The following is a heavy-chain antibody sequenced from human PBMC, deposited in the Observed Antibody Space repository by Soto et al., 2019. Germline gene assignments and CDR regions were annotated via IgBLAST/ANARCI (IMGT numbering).Heavy chain of an antibody. J-gene: IGHJ4*02. D-gene: IGHD6-19*01. CDR3: ASSPGIAVAAY. Sequence: QVQLVQSGAEEKKPGASVKVSCKASGYTFTSYAMHWVRQAPGQRLEWMGWINAGNGNTKYSQKFQGRATITRDTSASTAYMVLSSLRPEDTAVYCCASSPGIAVAAYWGQGTLVTVSS. CDR1: GYTFTSYA. V-gene: IGHV1-3*05. CDR2: INAGNGNT.